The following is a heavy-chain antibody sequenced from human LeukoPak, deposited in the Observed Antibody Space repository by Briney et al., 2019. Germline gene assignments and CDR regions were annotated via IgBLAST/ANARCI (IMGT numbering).Heavy chain of an antibody. CDR2: IKKDGSEK. J-gene: IGHJ4*02. CDR1: GFTFSSYW. D-gene: IGHD6-6*01. Sequence: GGSLRLSCAASGFTFSSYWMSWVRQAPGKGLEWVANIKKDGSEKYYVDSVKGRFTISRDNAKNSLYLQMNSLRAEDTAVYYCARSPESYSSSSSFDYWGQGTLVTVSS. CDR3: ARSPESYSSSSSFDY. V-gene: IGHV3-7*01.